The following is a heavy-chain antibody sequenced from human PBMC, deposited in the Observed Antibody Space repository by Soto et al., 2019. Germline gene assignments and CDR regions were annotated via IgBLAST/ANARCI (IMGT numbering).Heavy chain of an antibody. J-gene: IGHJ6*02. D-gene: IGHD3-10*01. CDR3: ARGYYYGSGSYYLDYYYYGMDV. Sequence: SETLSLTCTVSGGSISSYYWSWIRQPAGKGLEWIGRIYTSGSTNYNPSLKSRVTMSVDSSKNQFSLKLSSVTAADTAVYYCARGYYYGSGSYYLDYYYYGMDVWGQGTTVTVSS. CDR1: GGSISSYY. V-gene: IGHV4-4*07. CDR2: IYTSGST.